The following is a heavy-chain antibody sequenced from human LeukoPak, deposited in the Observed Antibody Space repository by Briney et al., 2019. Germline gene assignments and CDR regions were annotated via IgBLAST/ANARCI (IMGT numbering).Heavy chain of an antibody. D-gene: IGHD2-2*01. Sequence: ASVKVSCKASGGTFSSYAISWVRQAPGQGLEWMGGIIPIFGTANYAQKFQGRVTITADESTSTAYMELSSLRSEDTAVYYCASNQVVVPGENWFDPWGQGTLVTVSS. V-gene: IGHV1-69*13. J-gene: IGHJ5*02. CDR1: GGTFSSYA. CDR3: ASNQVVVPGENWFDP. CDR2: IIPIFGTA.